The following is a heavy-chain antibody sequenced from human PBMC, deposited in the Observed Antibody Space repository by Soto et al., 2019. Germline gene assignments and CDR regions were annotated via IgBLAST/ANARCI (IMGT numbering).Heavy chain of an antibody. V-gene: IGHV4-59*01. CDR3: ARSSTSLPDL. Sequence: PSETLSLTCTVSRGSIGNYFWSWIRQSPEKGLEWIGYTYYNGSTNYNPTVKSRVTMSLDMANNQLFLRLISVTSADTALYYCARSSTSLPDLWGQGTLVTVSS. D-gene: IGHD2-2*01. J-gene: IGHJ5*02. CDR2: TYYNGST. CDR1: RGSIGNYF.